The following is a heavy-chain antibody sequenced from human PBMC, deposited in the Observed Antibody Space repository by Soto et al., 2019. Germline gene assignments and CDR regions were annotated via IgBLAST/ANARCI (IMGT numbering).Heavy chain of an antibody. Sequence: QVQLVQSGAEVKKPGSSVKISCKASGGTFSSYAVNWVRQAPGQGLEWMGGIIPFFGTSNYAQKFQGRVTISADESTSTAYMELRSLRSEDTAVYYCVRVGYSTNYGMAVWGQGTTVTVSS. J-gene: IGHJ6*02. D-gene: IGHD6-13*01. CDR1: GGTFSSYA. V-gene: IGHV1-69*01. CDR3: VRVGYSTNYGMAV. CDR2: IIPFFGTS.